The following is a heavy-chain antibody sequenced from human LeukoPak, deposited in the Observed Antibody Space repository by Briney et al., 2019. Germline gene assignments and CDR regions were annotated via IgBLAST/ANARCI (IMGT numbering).Heavy chain of an antibody. CDR3: TKDVGDSRGYYPWYFDY. CDR1: GFTFSSYA. V-gene: IGHV3-23*01. Sequence: GGSLRLSCAASGFTFSSYAMSWVRQAPGKGLEWVSAISGSGGSTYYADSVKGRFTISRDNSKNTLYLQMNSLRAEDTAVYYCTKDVGDSRGYYPWYFDYWGQGTLVTVSS. D-gene: IGHD3-22*01. CDR2: ISGSGGST. J-gene: IGHJ4*02.